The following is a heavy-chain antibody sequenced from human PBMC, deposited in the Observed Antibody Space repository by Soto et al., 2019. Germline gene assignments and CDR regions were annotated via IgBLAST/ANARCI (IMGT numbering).Heavy chain of an antibody. J-gene: IGHJ1*01. Sequence: PGGPLRVSCAASGLTFVYYWIYWFLQTPGKGLLCVSRINTDGSSISYADSVKGRFTVSRDNAKNTLYLQMNSLRAEDTAVYYCARDEGRQGPEYFRHWGQGTLVTVYS. V-gene: IGHV3-74*01. CDR3: ARDEGRQGPEYFRH. CDR1: GLTFVYYW. CDR2: INTDGSSI.